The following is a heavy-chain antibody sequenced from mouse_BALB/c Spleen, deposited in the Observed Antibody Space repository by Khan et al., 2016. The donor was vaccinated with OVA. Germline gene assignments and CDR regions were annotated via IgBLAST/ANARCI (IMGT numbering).Heavy chain of an antibody. V-gene: IGHV1-20*02. J-gene: IGHJ2*01. CDR2: INPHIGET. Sequence: VQLQQSGPELVRPGASVKISCKASGYSFTGYFMNWVMQSHGKSLEWIGRINPHIGETFYNQKFKDRATLTVDESSSTAHMEHRSLASADSTVYYCTSIYRSDFDYWCQGTTLTVSS. CDR3: TSIYRSDFDY. D-gene: IGHD1-1*01. CDR1: GYSFTGYF.